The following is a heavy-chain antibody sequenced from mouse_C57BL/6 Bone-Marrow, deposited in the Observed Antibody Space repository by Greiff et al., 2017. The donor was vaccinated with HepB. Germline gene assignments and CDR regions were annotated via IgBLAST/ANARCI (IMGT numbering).Heavy chain of an antibody. CDR2: IYAGDGDT. CDR1: GYAFSSSW. D-gene: IGHD1-1*01. Sequence: QVQLKESGPELVKPGASVKISCKASGYAFSSSWMNWVKQRPGKGLEWIGRIYAGDGDTNYNGKFKGKATLTADKSSSTAYMQLSSLTSEDSAVYFCARNYYGSSYGFAYWGQGTLVTVSA. CDR3: ARNYYGSSYGFAY. J-gene: IGHJ3*01. V-gene: IGHV1-82*01.